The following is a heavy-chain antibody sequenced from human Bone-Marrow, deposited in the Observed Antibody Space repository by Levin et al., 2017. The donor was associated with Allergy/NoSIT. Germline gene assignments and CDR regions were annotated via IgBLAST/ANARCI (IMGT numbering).Heavy chain of an antibody. D-gene: IGHD6-19*01. V-gene: IGHV4-39*01. CDR3: ATSVAGTEGDY. Sequence: SQTLSLTCTVSGGSISSSSYYWGWVRQPPGKGLEWIGSIYYTGSTYYNPSLKSRLTISVDTSKNQFSLKLSSVTAADTAVYYCATSVAGTEGDYWGQGTLVTVSS. CDR2: IYYTGST. J-gene: IGHJ4*02. CDR1: GGSISSSSYY.